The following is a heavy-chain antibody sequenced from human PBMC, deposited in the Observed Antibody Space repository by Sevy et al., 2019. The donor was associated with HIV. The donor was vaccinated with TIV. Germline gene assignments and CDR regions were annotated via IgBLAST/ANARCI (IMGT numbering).Heavy chain of an antibody. CDR2: ISWNSGSI. CDR1: GFTFDDYA. J-gene: IGHJ3*02. Sequence: GGSLRLSCAASGFTFDDYAMHWVRRAPGKGLEWVSGISWNSGSIGYADPEKGRFTISRDNAKNSLYLQMNSLRAEDTALYYCATDVYGGNRGDAFDIWGQGTMVTVSS. D-gene: IGHD2-15*01. CDR3: ATDVYGGNRGDAFDI. V-gene: IGHV3-9*01.